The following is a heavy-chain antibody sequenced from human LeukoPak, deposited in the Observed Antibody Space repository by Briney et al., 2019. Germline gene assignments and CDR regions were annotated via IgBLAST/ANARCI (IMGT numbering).Heavy chain of an antibody. CDR2: ISPGDFDT. J-gene: IGHJ6*02. Sequence: GESLKISCKGCGCSFTTYWVAWVRQLPGKGLEWMGMISPGDFDTRYSPSFKGQVTISADKSISTAYLQWSSLKASDTAIYYCARHQGGMDVWGQGTTVTVSS. CDR3: ARHQGGMDV. V-gene: IGHV5-51*01. CDR1: GCSFTTYW.